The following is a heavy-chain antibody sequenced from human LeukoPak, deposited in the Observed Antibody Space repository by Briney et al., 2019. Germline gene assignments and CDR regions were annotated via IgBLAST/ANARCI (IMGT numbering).Heavy chain of an antibody. V-gene: IGHV3-23*01. CDR1: GFTFSSYA. J-gene: IGHJ4*02. CDR2: ISGSGGST. CDR3: AKDPSLGYCSGGSCEGFDY. Sequence: GGSLRLSCEASGFTFSSYAMSWVRQAPGKGLEWVSAISGSGGSTYYADSVKGRFTISRDNSKNALYLQMNSLRAEDTAVYYCAKDPSLGYCSGGSCEGFDYWGQGTLVTVSS. D-gene: IGHD2-15*01.